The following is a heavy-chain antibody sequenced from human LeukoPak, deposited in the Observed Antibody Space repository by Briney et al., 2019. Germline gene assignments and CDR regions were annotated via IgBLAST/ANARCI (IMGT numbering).Heavy chain of an antibody. CDR2: ISWNGVSI. CDR1: GSTFHDHA. D-gene: IGHD5-12*01. J-gene: IGHJ4*02. CDR3: ARDGGYEIYYFDY. Sequence: PGGSLRLSCAASGSTFHDHAMHWVRHVPGRGLEWVSGISWNGVSIGYSGSVRGRFTISRDNAKNSLYLQMNSLRAEDTAVYYCARDGGYEIYYFDYWGQGTLVTVSS. V-gene: IGHV3-9*01.